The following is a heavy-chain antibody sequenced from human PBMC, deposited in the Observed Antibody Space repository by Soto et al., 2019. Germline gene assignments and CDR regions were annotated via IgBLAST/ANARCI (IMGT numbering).Heavy chain of an antibody. D-gene: IGHD5-12*01. CDR3: AKMTRGYTYGLDY. CDR1: GFTFRSYG. CDR2: ISFDGSDI. V-gene: IGHV3-30*18. Sequence: QLVESGGGVVQPGRSLRLSCETSGFTFRSYGMHWVRQAPGKGLEWVAVISFDGSDIYYADSVRGRFTISRDNSKSTLHLQMNRLRAEDTAVYYCAKMTRGYTYGLDYWGQGTLXXXSS. J-gene: IGHJ4*02.